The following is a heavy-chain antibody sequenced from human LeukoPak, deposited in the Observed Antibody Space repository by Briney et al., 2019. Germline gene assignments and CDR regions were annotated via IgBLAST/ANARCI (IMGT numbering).Heavy chain of an antibody. Sequence: PSETLSLTCAVYGGSFSGYDWSWIRQPPGKGLEWIGEINHSGSTNYNPSLKSRVTISVDTSKNQFSLKLSSVTAADTAIYYCARGRAIMTSAWFDPWGQGIVVTVSS. D-gene: IGHD3-16*01. V-gene: IGHV4-34*01. CDR2: INHSGST. CDR3: ARGRAIMTSAWFDP. CDR1: GGSFSGYD. J-gene: IGHJ5*02.